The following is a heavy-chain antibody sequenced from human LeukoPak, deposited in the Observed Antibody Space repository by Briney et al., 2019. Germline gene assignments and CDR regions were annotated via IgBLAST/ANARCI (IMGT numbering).Heavy chain of an antibody. Sequence: SETLSLTCAVSGGSISSGGYSWSWIRQPPGKGLEWIGYIYHSGSTYYNPSLKSRVTISVDRSKNQFSLKLSSVTAADTAVYYCARRSWSFDYWGRGTLVTVSS. CDR3: ARRSWSFDY. CDR1: GGSISSGGYS. J-gene: IGHJ4*02. D-gene: IGHD6-13*01. CDR2: IYHSGST. V-gene: IGHV4-30-2*01.